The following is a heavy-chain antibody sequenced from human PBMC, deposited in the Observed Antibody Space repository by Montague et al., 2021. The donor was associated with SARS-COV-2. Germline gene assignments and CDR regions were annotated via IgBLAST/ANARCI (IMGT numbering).Heavy chain of an antibody. CDR3: ARGARQGHGSRRGSFDS. V-gene: IGHV4-4*07. CDR1: GGSINYYY. J-gene: IGHJ4*02. Sequence: SETLSLTCTVSGGSINYYYWHWLRQSAAKGLEWIGRICSSGNANYNPSLKSRVTMSVDTSKNQFSLRLSSVTAADTAVYYCARGARQGHGSRRGSFDSWGQGTLVTVSS. D-gene: IGHD3-10*01. CDR2: ICSSGNA.